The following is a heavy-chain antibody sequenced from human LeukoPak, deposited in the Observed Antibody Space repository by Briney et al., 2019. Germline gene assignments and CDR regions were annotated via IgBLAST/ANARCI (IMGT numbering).Heavy chain of an antibody. Sequence: ASVQVSCKASGYTFTSYYLHWVRQAPGQGPEWMGWINPNSGGTNYAQKFQGRVTMTRDTSISTAYMELSRLRSDDTAEYYCARALYYDSSGYYSSSYYYFQHWGQGTLVTVSS. CDR2: INPNSGGT. CDR3: ARALYYDSSGYYSSSYYYFQH. D-gene: IGHD3-22*01. V-gene: IGHV1-2*02. CDR1: GYTFTSYY. J-gene: IGHJ1*01.